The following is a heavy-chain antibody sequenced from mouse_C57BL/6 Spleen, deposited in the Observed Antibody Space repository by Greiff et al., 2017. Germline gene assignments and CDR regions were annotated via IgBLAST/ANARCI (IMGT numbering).Heavy chain of an antibody. Sequence: EVQLQQSGTVLARPGASVKMSCKTSGYTFTSYWMHWVNQRPGQGLEWIGAIYPGNSDTSYNQKFKGKAKLTAVTSASTAYMELSSLTNEDSAVYYCTKVYGSSFDYWGQGTTLTVSS. CDR1: GYTFTSYW. CDR3: TKVYGSSFDY. D-gene: IGHD1-1*01. CDR2: IYPGNSDT. V-gene: IGHV1-5*01. J-gene: IGHJ2*01.